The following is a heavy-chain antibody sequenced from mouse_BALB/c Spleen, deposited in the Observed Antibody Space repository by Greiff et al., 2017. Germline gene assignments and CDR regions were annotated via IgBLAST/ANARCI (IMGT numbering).Heavy chain of an antibody. CDR3: NPYGSSYDYAMDY. CDR1: GFNIKDYY. CDR2: IDPENGDT. D-gene: IGHD1-1*01. J-gene: IGHJ4*01. Sequence: EVQLVESGAELVRSGASVKLSCTASGFNIKDYYMHWVKQRPEQGLEWIGWIDPENGDTEYAPKFQGKATMTADTSSNTAYLQLSSLTSEDTAVYYCNPYGSSYDYAMDYWGQGTSVTVSS. V-gene: IGHV14-4*02.